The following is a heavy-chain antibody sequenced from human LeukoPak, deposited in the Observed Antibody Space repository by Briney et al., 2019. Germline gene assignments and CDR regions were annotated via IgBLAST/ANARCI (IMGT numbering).Heavy chain of an antibody. Sequence: GGSLRLSCAASGFTFSTYRMSWVRQAPGKGLEWVANIKQDGSEKYYVDSVKGRFTISRDNSKNTLYLQMNSLRAEDTAVYYCAKDLSGYDYVGFDYWGQGTLVTVSS. D-gene: IGHD5-12*01. J-gene: IGHJ4*02. CDR3: AKDLSGYDYVGFDY. CDR2: IKQDGSEK. CDR1: GFTFSTYR. V-gene: IGHV3-7*01.